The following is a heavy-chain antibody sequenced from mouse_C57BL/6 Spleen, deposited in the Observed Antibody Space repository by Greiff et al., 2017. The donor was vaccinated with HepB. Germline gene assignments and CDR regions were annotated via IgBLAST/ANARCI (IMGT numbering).Heavy chain of an antibody. CDR1: GYTFTSYW. J-gene: IGHJ4*01. Sequence: QVQLKQPGAELVRPGSSVKLSCKASGYTFTSYWMHWVKQRPIQGLEWIGNIDPSDSETHYNQKFKDKATLTVDKSSSTAYMQLSSLTSEDSAVYYTARADYGSSYEYYAMDYWGQGTSVTVAS. V-gene: IGHV1-52*01. D-gene: IGHD1-1*01. CDR3: ARADYGSSYEYYAMDY. CDR2: IDPSDSET.